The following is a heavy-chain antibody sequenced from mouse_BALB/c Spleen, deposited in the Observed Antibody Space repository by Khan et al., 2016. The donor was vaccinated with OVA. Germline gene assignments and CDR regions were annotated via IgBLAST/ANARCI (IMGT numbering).Heavy chain of an antibody. CDR3: AREGPYCAMDY. V-gene: IGHV9-3*02. D-gene: IGHD3-3*01. CDR1: GYTFTNYG. Sequence: QIQLVQSGPELKKPGETVKISCKASGYTFTNYGMNWVKQAPGKGLKWMGWINTNTGEPTYAEEFKGRFAFSLETSARKAYLQTKHLKNEDTATDFCAREGPYCAMDYWGQGTSVTVSS. CDR2: INTNTGEP. J-gene: IGHJ4*01.